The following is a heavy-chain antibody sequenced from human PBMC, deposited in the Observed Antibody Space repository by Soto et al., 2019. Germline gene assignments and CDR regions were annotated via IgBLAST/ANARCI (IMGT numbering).Heavy chain of an antibody. J-gene: IGHJ5*02. Sequence: SVKVSCKASGGTFSSYAISWVRQAPGQGLEWMGGIIPIFGTANYAQKFQGRVTITADKSTSTAYMELSSLRSEDTAVYYCAVTRLGYCSSTSCYTGWFDPWGQGTLVTVSS. CDR3: AVTRLGYCSSTSCYTGWFDP. V-gene: IGHV1-69*06. D-gene: IGHD2-2*02. CDR2: IIPIFGTA. CDR1: GGTFSSYA.